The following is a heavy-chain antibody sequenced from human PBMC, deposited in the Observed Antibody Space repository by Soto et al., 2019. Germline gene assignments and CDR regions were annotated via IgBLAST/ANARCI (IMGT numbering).Heavy chain of an antibody. Sequence: QVQLVQSGGEERKPGASVRLSCEASGYTFTAYALHWLRQAPGQSLEWMAWINPDNGNTKYSLKFLGRVSITKDTSATTAYLELGSLKSEDTAVYYCARSAISPYGGLIGPFDYWGQGDLVTVSS. V-gene: IGHV1-3*05. J-gene: IGHJ4*02. CDR3: ARSAISPYGGLIGPFDY. CDR2: INPDNGNT. CDR1: GYTFTAYA. D-gene: IGHD3-16*02.